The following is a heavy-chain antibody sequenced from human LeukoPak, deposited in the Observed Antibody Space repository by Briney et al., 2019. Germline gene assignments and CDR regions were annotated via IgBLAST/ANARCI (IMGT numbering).Heavy chain of an antibody. CDR3: ARGTGWYGRPDAFDI. D-gene: IGHD2-15*01. Sequence: SETLSLTCTVSGGSISSYYWSWIRQPPGKGLESFGYFYYSGSTNYNPSLKSRVPISVDPSQDQFSLKLSSVTAADPAVYYWARGTGWYGRPDAFDIWGQGTMVTVSS. V-gene: IGHV4-59*01. CDR1: GGSISSYY. CDR2: FYYSGST. J-gene: IGHJ3*02.